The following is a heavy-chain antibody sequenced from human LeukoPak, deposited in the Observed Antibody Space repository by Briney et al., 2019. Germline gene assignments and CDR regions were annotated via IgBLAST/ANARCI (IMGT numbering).Heavy chain of an antibody. Sequence: SQTLAFTRTFSIGSITILYSRWVRHPPRKGLEWIGYIYDSGSTNYNPSLKSRVTISVDTSKNQFSLKLSSVTAADTAVYYCARQDSSGYLDYWGQGTLVTVSS. CDR2: IYDSGST. CDR1: IGSITILY. D-gene: IGHD3-22*01. V-gene: IGHV4-59*08. J-gene: IGHJ4*02. CDR3: ARQDSSGYLDY.